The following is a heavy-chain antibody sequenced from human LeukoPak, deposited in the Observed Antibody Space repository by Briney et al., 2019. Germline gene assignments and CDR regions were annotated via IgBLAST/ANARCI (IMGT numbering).Heavy chain of an antibody. D-gene: IGHD3-3*01. V-gene: IGHV1-8*01. CDR3: ARVYSYYDFWSGSNWFDP. CDR2: MNPNSGNT. J-gene: IGHJ5*02. Sequence: ASVKVSCKASGHTFTSYDINWVRQATGQGLEWMGWMNPNSGNTGYAQKFQGRVTMTRNTSISTAYMELSSLRSEDTAVYYCARVYSYYDFWSGSNWFDPWGQGTLVTVSS. CDR1: GHTFTSYD.